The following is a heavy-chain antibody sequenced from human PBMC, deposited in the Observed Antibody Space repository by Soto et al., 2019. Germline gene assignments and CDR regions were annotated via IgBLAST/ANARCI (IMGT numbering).Heavy chain of an antibody. CDR3: VRGPPGWWLAY. D-gene: IGHD2-21*01. CDR1: GDSISRYY. V-gene: IGHV4-59*01. CDR2: IYESGES. Sequence: QVQLQESGPGLVKPSETLSLTCSVSGDSISRYYCGWIRKPPGKGLEWIGYIYESGESNYNPSLKSRLTMSVDTSTNLFSLKLTSVTAADTAVYYCVRGPPGWWLAYWGQGTLVTVSS. J-gene: IGHJ4*02.